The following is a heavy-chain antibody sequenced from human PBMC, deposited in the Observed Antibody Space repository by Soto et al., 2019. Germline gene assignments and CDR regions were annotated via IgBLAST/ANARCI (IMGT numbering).Heavy chain of an antibody. CDR3: GRGGTGDDYGNAY. V-gene: IGHV1-18*01. CDR2: INTKNGNT. CDR1: GYTFTNFG. D-gene: IGHD5-12*01. J-gene: IGHJ4*02. Sequence: QVQLVQSGAEVKKPGASVKVSCKASGYTFTNFGISWVRQAPGKGLEWMGWINTKNGNTNSAQNLRGRVVMTTDSSTSTAYIELRRLRSDDAAVYYCGRGGTGDDYGNAYGGQGTMVTVSS.